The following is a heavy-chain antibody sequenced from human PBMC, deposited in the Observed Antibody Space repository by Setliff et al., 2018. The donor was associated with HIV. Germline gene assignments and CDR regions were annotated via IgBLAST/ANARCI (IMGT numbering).Heavy chain of an antibody. CDR1: GGSISSSSYY. CDR2: IYYSGRT. D-gene: IGHD3-22*01. J-gene: IGHJ4*02. V-gene: IGHV4-39*01. CDR3: ARRTEDYIYHYDSSGYYWAY. Sequence: SETLSLTCTASGGSISSSSYYWGWIRQPPGKGLEWIGSIYYSGRTYYNPSLKSRVTLSVDTSKNQVSLKVSSVTAADTAVYYCARRTEDYIYHYDSSGYYWAYWGQGTLVTVSS.